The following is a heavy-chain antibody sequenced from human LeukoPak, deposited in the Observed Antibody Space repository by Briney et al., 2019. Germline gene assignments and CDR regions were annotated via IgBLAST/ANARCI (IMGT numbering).Heavy chain of an antibody. CDR3: AKVTSADYSLDC. CDR1: GFTFRSYA. V-gene: IGHV3-23*01. J-gene: IGHJ4*02. CDR2: MSSSRNT. D-gene: IGHD5-12*01. Sequence: GGSLRLSCAASGFTFRSYAMSWVRQAPGKGLEWVSAMSSSRNTYYADSVKGRFTISRDNSKNTLYLQMNSLRAEDTAVYYCAKVTSADYSLDCWGQGTLVTVSS.